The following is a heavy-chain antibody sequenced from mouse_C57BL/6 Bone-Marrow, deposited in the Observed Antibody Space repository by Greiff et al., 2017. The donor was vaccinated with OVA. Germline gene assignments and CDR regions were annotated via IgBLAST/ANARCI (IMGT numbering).Heavy chain of an antibody. V-gene: IGHV5-6*01. CDR1: GFTFSSYG. J-gene: IGHJ2*01. D-gene: IGHD2-5*01. Sequence: EVHLVESGGDLVKPGGSLKLSCAASGFTFSSYGMSWVRQTPDKRLEWVATISSGGSYTYYPDSVKGRFTISRDNAKNTLYLQMSSLKSEDTAMYYCVRPSNYPYYFDYWGQGTTLTVSS. CDR3: VRPSNYPYYFDY. CDR2: ISSGGSYT.